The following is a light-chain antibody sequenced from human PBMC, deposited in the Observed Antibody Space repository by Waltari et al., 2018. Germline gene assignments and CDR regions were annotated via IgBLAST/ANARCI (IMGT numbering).Light chain of an antibody. V-gene: IGKV3-20*01. J-gene: IGKJ3*01. Sequence: EIVLTQSPGTLSLSPGERATLSCRASQTVATSYLAWYQHKPGQAPRLLIYNTSYRATGIPDRFIGSGSGTDFTLTISRLEPEDFAVYYCQQYSSTPLFTFGPGTKVDIK. CDR1: QTVATSY. CDR3: QQYSSTPLFT. CDR2: NTS.